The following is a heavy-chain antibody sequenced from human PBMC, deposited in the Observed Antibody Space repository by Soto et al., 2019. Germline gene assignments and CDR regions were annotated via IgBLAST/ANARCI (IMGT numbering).Heavy chain of an antibody. CDR2: ISYDGGKK. CDR3: ARDGWVDYDSTVQCRGV. V-gene: IGHV3-30-3*01. D-gene: IGHD3-22*01. Sequence: QVQLVESGGGVVQPGGSLRLSCAASGFTFGNYAIHWVRQAPGKGLEWVAVISYDGGKKNHADSVKGRFTISRDNSKNTLYLQMDNLGAESTAVYYCARDGWVDYDSTVQCRGVWGQATTVTVSS. J-gene: IGHJ6*01. CDR1: GFTFGNYA.